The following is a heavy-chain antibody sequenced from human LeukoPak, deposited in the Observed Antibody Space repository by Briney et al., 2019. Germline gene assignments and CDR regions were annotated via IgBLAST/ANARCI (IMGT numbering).Heavy chain of an antibody. D-gene: IGHD5-12*01. CDR3: AKVGGSPPYTRRLIDY. CDR2: IKQDGSEK. V-gene: IGHV3-7*03. CDR1: GFTFSSYW. Sequence: GGSLRLFCAASGFTFSSYWMSWVRQAPGKGLEWVANIKQDGSEKCYVDSVKGRFTISRDNAKNSLYLQMNSLRAEDTAVYYCAKVGGSPPYTRRLIDYWGQGTLVTVSS. J-gene: IGHJ4*02.